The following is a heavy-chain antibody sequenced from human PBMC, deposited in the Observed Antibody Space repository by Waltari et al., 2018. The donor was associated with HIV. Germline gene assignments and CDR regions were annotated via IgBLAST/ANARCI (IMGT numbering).Heavy chain of an antibody. CDR2: ISAYNGNT. D-gene: IGHD2-2*01. Sequence: QAQLAQSGAEVKKPGASVKVSCKASGYTITSYGISWVRQAPGQGLEWLGWISAYNGNTNYAQKLQGRGTMTTDTSTSTAYMELRSLRSDDTAVYYCARVGCSSASCYSGWFDPWGQGTLVTVSS. CDR1: GYTITSYG. CDR3: ARVGCSSASCYSGWFDP. V-gene: IGHV1-18*01. J-gene: IGHJ5*02.